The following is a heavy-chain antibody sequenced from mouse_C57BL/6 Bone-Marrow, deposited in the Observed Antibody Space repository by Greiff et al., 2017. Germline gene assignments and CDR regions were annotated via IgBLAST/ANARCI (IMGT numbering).Heavy chain of an antibody. CDR3: TRWGFSYYDYPWFAY. V-gene: IGHV1-5*01. Sequence: EVHLVESGTVLARPGASVKMSCKTSGYTFTSYWMHWVKQRPGQGLEWIGAIYPGNSDTSYNQTFKGKANLTAVTSASTAYMELSSLTYEDSAVYDGTRWGFSYYDYPWFAYWGQGTLVTVSA. CDR2: IYPGNSDT. D-gene: IGHD2-4*01. CDR1: GYTFTSYW. J-gene: IGHJ3*01.